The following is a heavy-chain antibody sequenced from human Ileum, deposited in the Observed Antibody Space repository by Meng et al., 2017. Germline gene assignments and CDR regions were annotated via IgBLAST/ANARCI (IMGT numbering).Heavy chain of an antibody. Sequence: QVQLQESGAGRVKPAQTLSLTGTVSGGSISRGGYYWSWIRQHPGKGLEWIGYIYYSGTTYYNPSLKSRVTISVDTSKNQFSLKLSSVTAADTAVYYCAREPPAAAGTGADYWGQGTLVTVSS. J-gene: IGHJ4*02. CDR1: GGSISRGGYY. CDR3: AREPPAAAGTGADY. D-gene: IGHD6-13*01. CDR2: IYYSGTT. V-gene: IGHV4-31*03.